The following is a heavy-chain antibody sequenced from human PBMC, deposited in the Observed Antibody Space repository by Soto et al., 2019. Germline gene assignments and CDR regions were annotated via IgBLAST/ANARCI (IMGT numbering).Heavy chain of an antibody. D-gene: IGHD3-9*01. V-gene: IGHV1-18*01. J-gene: IGHJ5*02. Sequence: QLQLTQSGGEARKPGASVRVSCAASGYKFSTYAISWLRQAPGQGLEWMGLITPNSGYTNYTQKFQGRLILTTDIPSSPAYMELTSLGYDDTAIYYCATSYDTGFDPWGQGTLVSVS. CDR3: ATSYDTGFDP. CDR1: GYKFSTYA. CDR2: ITPNSGYT.